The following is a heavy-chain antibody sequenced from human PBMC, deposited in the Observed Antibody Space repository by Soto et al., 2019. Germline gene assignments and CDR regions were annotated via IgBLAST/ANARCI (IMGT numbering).Heavy chain of an antibody. CDR3: ARSEYSSGWYSDY. D-gene: IGHD6-19*01. V-gene: IGHV1-69*13. Sequence: ASVKVSCKASGGTFSSYAISWVRQAPGQGLEWMGGIIPIFVTANYAQKFQGRVTITADESTSTAYMELSSLRSEDTAVYYCARSEYSSGWYSDYWGQGTLVTVSS. J-gene: IGHJ4*02. CDR2: IIPIFVTA. CDR1: GGTFSSYA.